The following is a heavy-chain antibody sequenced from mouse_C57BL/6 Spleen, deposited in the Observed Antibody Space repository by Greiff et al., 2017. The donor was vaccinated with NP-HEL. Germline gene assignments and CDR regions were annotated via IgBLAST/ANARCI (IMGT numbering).Heavy chain of an antibody. CDR3: ASAIYAMDY. Sequence: VQLQQSGAELVRPGASVKLSCKASGYTFTDYYINWVKQRPGQGLEWIARIYPGSGNTYYNEKFKGKATLTAEKSSSTAYMQLSSLTSEDSTVYFCASAIYAMDYWGQGTSVTVSS. CDR1: GYTFTDYY. V-gene: IGHV1-76*01. CDR2: IYPGSGNT. D-gene: IGHD3-2*02. J-gene: IGHJ4*01.